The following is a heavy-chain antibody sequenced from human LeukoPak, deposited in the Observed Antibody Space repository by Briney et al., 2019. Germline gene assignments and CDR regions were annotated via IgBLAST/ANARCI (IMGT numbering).Heavy chain of an antibody. Sequence: SGGSLRLSCAASGFTFSSYAMHWVRQAPGKGLEWVAVISYDGSNKYYADSVKGRSTISRDNSKNTLYLQMNSLRPEDTAVFYCARGPGIPAAVDHWGQGTLVTVSS. CDR1: GFTFSSYA. D-gene: IGHD6-13*01. CDR3: ARGPGIPAAVDH. CDR2: ISYDGSNK. J-gene: IGHJ4*02. V-gene: IGHV3-30*04.